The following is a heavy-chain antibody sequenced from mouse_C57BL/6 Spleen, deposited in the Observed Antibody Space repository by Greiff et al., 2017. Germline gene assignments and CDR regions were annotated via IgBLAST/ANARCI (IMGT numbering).Heavy chain of an antibody. D-gene: IGHD2-1*01. Sequence: VMLVESGPGLVAPSQSLSITCTVSGFSLTSYGVHWVRQPPGKGLEWLVVIWSDGSTTYNSALKSRLSISKDNSKSQVFLKMNSLQTDDTAMYYCARSPPYGNFAWFAYWGQGTLVTVSA. CDR1: GFSLTSYG. V-gene: IGHV2-6*03. J-gene: IGHJ3*01. CDR3: ARSPPYGNFAWFAY. CDR2: IWSDGST.